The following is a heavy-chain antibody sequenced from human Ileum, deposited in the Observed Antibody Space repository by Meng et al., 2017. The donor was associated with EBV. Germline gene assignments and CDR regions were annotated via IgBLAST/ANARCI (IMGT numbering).Heavy chain of an antibody. CDR2: IYWDDDK. Sequence: QITLKESGPTLVKPTQTLTLTCPFSGFSLSISGVGVGWIRQPPGKALEWLALIYWDDDKRYSPSLKSRLTITKDTSKNQVVLTMTNMDPVDTATYYCTHRSMTSAYYYFDYWGQGTLVTVSS. CDR3: THRSMTSAYYYFDY. V-gene: IGHV2-5*02. J-gene: IGHJ4*02. D-gene: IGHD3-22*01. CDR1: GFSLSISGVG.